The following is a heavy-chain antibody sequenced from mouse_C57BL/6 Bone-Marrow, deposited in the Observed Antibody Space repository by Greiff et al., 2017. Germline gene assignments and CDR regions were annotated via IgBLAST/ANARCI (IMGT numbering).Heavy chain of an antibody. CDR2: IHPNSGST. Sequence: QVHVKQPGAELVKPGASVKLSCKASGYTFTSYWMHWVKQRPGQGLEWIGMIHPNSGSTNYNEKFKSKATLTVDKSSSTAYMQLSSLTSEDSAVYYCARGWLLRFDYWGKGTTLTVSS. CDR1: GYTFTSYW. J-gene: IGHJ2*01. CDR3: ARGWLLRFDY. V-gene: IGHV1-64*01. D-gene: IGHD2-3*01.